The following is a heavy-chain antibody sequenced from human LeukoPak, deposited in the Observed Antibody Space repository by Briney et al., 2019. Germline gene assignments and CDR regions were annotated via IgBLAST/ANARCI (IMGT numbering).Heavy chain of an antibody. D-gene: IGHD3-16*02. CDR2: IYYSGST. J-gene: IGHJ5*02. CDR1: GGSISSYY. CDR3: AREVVEGYNWFDP. Sequence: PSETLSLTCTVSGGSISSYYWSWIRQPPGKGLEWIGYIYYSGSTKYNPSLRSGVTISVETSKNQFSLKLSSVTAADTAVYYCAREVVEGYNWFDPWGQGTLVTVSS. V-gene: IGHV4-59*01.